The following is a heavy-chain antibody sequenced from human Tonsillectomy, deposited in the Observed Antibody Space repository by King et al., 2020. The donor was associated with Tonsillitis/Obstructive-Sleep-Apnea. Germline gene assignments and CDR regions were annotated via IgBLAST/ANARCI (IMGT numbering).Heavy chain of an antibody. D-gene: IGHD3-3*01. CDR3: ARGPVFGVVIIGDFDY. CDR1: GGSFSGYY. CDR2: INHSGST. V-gene: IGHV4-34*01. J-gene: IGHJ4*02. Sequence: VQLPQWGAGLLKPSETLSLTCAVYGGSFSGYYWSWIRQPPGKGLEWIGEINHSGSTNYNPSLKSRVTISVDTSKNQFSLKLSSVTAADTAVYYCARGPVFGVVIIGDFDYWGQGTLVTVSS.